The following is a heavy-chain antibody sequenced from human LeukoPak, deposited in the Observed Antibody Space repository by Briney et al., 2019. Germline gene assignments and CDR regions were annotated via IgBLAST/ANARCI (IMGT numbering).Heavy chain of an antibody. CDR2: ISYDGSNK. J-gene: IGHJ4*02. CDR1: GFTFSSYA. D-gene: IGHD6-13*01. V-gene: IGHV3-30-3*01. CDR3: ARGEEIAAVDY. Sequence: GGSLRLSCAASGFTFSSYAMHWVRQAPGKGLEWVAVISYDGSNKYYADSVKGRFTISRDNSKNTLYLQMNSLRAEDTAVYYCARGEEIAAVDYWGQGTLVTVSS.